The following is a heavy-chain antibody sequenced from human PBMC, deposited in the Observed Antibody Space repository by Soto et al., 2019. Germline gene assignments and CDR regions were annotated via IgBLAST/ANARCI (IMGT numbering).Heavy chain of an antibody. V-gene: IGHV3-48*02. CDR3: ASNIPQEPYYYDSSGYPYGMDV. Sequence: GGSLRLSCAASGFTFSSYSMNWVRQAPGKGLGWVSYISSSSSTIYYADSVKGRFTISRDNAKNSLYLQMNSLRDEDTAVYYCASNIPQEPYYYDSSGYPYGMDVWGQGTTVTVSS. CDR1: GFTFSSYS. CDR2: ISSSSSTI. D-gene: IGHD3-22*01. J-gene: IGHJ6*02.